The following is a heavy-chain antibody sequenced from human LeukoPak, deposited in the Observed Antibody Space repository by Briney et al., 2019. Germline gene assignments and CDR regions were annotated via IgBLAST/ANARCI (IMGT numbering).Heavy chain of an antibody. V-gene: IGHV5-51*01. Sequence: GESLKISCKASGYSFTSYWIAWVRQMPGKGLEYMGFIYPGCSDTRCSPSFEGQVTISADKSITTACLQWSSLKASDTAIYYCARHVTYSSTSSYFDYWGQGTLVTVSS. CDR1: GYSFTSYW. CDR3: ARHVTYSSTSSYFDY. CDR2: IYPGCSDT. J-gene: IGHJ4*02. D-gene: IGHD6-6*01.